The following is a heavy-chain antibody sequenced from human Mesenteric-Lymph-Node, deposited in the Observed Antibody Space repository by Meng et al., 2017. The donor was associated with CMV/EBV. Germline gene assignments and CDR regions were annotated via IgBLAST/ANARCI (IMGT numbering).Heavy chain of an antibody. Sequence: GESLKISCAASGFTFSSYAMHWVRQAPGKGLEWVAVISYDGSNKYYADSVKGRFTISRDNSKNTLYLDMNSLRPDDTATYYCALDGQRVVLYYFDSWGQGTLVTVSS. J-gene: IGHJ4*02. V-gene: IGHV3-30-3*01. CDR2: ISYDGSNK. D-gene: IGHD3-3*01. CDR1: GFTFSSYA. CDR3: ALDGQRVVLYYFDS.